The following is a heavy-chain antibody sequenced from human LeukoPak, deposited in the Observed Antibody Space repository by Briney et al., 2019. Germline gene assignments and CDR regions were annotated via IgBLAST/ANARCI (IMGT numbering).Heavy chain of an antibody. CDR3: ATAYYYGSGSYGTYYFDY. J-gene: IGHJ4*02. CDR2: FDPEDGET. V-gene: IGHV1-24*01. D-gene: IGHD3-10*01. CDR1: GYTLTELS. Sequence: ASVKVSCKVSGYTLTELSIHWVRQAPGKGLEWMGGFDPEDGETIYAQKFQGRVTMTEDTSTDTAYMELSSLRSEDTAVYYCATAYYYGSGSYGTYYFDYWGQGTLVTVSS.